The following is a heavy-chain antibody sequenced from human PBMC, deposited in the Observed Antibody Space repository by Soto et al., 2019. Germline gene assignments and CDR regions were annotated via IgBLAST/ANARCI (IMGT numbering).Heavy chain of an antibody. CDR1: GGSISSGYH. D-gene: IGHD3-10*01. Sequence: SETLSLTCTVSGGSISSGYHWAWIRQPPGMRLEWVASIFHTGTTYYNPSLTSRVTISVDTSRNQFSLKLSSVTAADTAVYYCARLLNYYGSGSYPRGNYYYGMDVWGQGTTVTVSS. V-gene: IGHV4-38-2*02. CDR2: IFHTGTT. CDR3: ARLLNYYGSGSYPRGNYYYGMDV. J-gene: IGHJ6*02.